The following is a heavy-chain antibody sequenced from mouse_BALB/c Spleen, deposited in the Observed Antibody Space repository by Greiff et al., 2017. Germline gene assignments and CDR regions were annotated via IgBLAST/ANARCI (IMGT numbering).Heavy chain of an antibody. D-gene: IGHD3-1*01. CDR3: TRSSGYEGAY. J-gene: IGHJ3*01. CDR2: IRLKSDNYAT. V-gene: IGHV6-6*02. CDR1: GFTFSSYW. Sequence: EVKLMESGGGLVQPGGSMKLSCVASGFTFSSYWMSWVRQSPEKGLEWVAEIRLKSDNYATHYAESVKGKFTISRDDSKSRLYLQMNSLRAEDTGIYYCTRSSGYEGAYWGQGTLVTVSA.